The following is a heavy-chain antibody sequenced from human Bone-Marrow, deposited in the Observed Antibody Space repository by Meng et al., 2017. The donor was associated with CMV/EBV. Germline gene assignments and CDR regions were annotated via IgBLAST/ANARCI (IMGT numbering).Heavy chain of an antibody. CDR2: INPNSGGT. J-gene: IGHJ6*02. V-gene: IGHV1-2*02. Sequence: ASVEVPCQAPGYTFTGYYMHWVRPAPGQGLGWMGWINPNSGGTSYAQKFQGRVTMTRDTSISTAYMELSRLRSDDTAVYYCARDRRGREVDPAVLDVWGQGTTVTVSS. CDR1: GYTFTGYY. CDR3: ARDRRGREVDPAVLDV. D-gene: IGHD2-2*01.